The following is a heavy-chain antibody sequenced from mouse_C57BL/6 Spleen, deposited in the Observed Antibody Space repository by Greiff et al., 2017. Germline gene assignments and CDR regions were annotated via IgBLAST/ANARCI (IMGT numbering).Heavy chain of an antibody. CDR1: GFNIKDDY. CDR2: IDPENGDT. V-gene: IGHV14-4*01. CDR3: TTSGSSITTVVAPLDY. D-gene: IGHD1-1*01. Sequence: EVQLQQSGAELVRPGASVKLSCTASGFNIKDDYMHWVKQRPEQGLEWIGWIDPENGDTEYASKFQGKATITADTSSNTAYLQLSSLTSEDTAVYYCTTSGSSITTVVAPLDYWGQGTTLTVSS. J-gene: IGHJ2*01.